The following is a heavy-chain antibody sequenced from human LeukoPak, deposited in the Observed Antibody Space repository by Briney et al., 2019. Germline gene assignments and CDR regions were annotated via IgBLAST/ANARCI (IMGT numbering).Heavy chain of an antibody. CDR1: GGSISSGSYY. CDR2: IYTSGST. Sequence: SETLSLTCTVSGGSISSGSYYWSWIRQPAGKGLEWIGRIYTSGSTNYNPSLKSRVTISLDTSKNQFSLKLSSVTAADTAVYYCATAGERLDYVWGSYRFDYWGQGTLVTVSS. V-gene: IGHV4-61*02. J-gene: IGHJ4*02. CDR3: ATAGERLDYVWGSYRFDY. D-gene: IGHD3-16*02.